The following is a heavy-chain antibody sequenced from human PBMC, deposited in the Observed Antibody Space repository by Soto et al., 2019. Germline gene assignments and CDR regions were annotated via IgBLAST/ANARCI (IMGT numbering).Heavy chain of an antibody. CDR3: ARVHPNYYYYMDV. V-gene: IGHV4-34*01. J-gene: IGHJ6*03. CDR2: INHSGST. CDR1: GGSFSGYY. Sequence: SETLSLTCAVYGGSFSGYYWSWIRQPPGKGLESIGEINHSGSTNYNPSLKSRVTISVDTSKNQFSLKLSSVTAADTAVYYCARVHPNYYYYMDVWGKGTTVTVSS.